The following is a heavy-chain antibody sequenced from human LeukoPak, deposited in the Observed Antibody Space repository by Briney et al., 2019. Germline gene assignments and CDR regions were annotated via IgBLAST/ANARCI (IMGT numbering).Heavy chain of an antibody. Sequence: GGSLRLSCVASGFTFNTYAMYWVRQAPGKGLEWVSGVFGSGGSAHYADSVKGRFTISRDNSKNTLYLQMSSLRAEDTAVYYCARDRPTTVTTFHFDYWGQGTLVTVSS. CDR1: GFTFNTYA. D-gene: IGHD4-17*01. J-gene: IGHJ4*02. V-gene: IGHV3-23*01. CDR2: VFGSGGSA. CDR3: ARDRPTTVTTFHFDY.